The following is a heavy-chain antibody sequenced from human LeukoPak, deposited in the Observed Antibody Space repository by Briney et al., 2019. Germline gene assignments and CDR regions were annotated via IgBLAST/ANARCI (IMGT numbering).Heavy chain of an antibody. CDR3: AKHEGSYFDKSGYTFEY. CDR1: GGSISGSSYY. J-gene: IGHJ4*02. V-gene: IGHV4-39*01. CDR2: IHYSGNT. D-gene: IGHD3-22*01. Sequence: SETLSLTCTVSGGSISGSSYYWGWIRQPPGKGLEWIGSIHYSGNTYYNPSLKSRVTISVDTSRNQFSLKLSSVSAADRGIYYCAKHEGSYFDKSGYTFEYWGQGTLVTVSS.